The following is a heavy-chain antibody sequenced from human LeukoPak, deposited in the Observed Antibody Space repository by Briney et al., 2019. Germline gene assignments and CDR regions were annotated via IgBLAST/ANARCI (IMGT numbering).Heavy chain of an antibody. CDR2: IYYSGST. J-gene: IGHJ1*01. V-gene: IGHV4-39*01. Sequence: KPSETLSLTCTVSGGSISSSSYYWGWIRQPPGKGLEWIGSIYYSGSTYYNPSLKSRVTISVDTSKNQFSLKLSSVTAADTAVYYCASTSITYFQHWGQGTLVTVSS. CDR3: ASTSITYFQH. CDR1: GGSISSSSYY. D-gene: IGHD3-3*02.